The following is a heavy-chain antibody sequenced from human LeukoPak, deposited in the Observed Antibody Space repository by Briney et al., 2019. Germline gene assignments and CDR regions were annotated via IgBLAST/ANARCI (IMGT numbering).Heavy chain of an antibody. V-gene: IGHV4-39*07. Sequence: SETLSLTCTVSGGSISTSDYYWGWIRQPPGKGLEWIGEINHSGSTNYNPSLKSRVTISVDTSKNQFSLKLSSVTAADTAVYYCASVRKGYCSSTSCYAKGYYCYYMDVWGKGTTVTISS. CDR1: GGSISTSDYY. D-gene: IGHD2-2*01. CDR3: ASVRKGYCSSTSCYAKGYYCYYMDV. CDR2: INHSGST. J-gene: IGHJ6*03.